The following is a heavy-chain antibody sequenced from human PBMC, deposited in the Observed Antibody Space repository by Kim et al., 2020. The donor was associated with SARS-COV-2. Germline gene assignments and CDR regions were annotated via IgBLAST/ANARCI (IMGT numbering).Heavy chain of an antibody. CDR2: ISGSGGST. Sequence: GGSLRLSCAASGFTFSSYAMSWVRQAPGKGLEWVSDISGSGGSTYYADSVKGRFTISRDNSKNTLYLQMNSLRAEDTAVYYCAKDPGYYGEGCYYFPIVYCGPGALVTVS. CDR3: AKDPGYYGEGCYYFPIVY. J-gene: IGHJ4*02. CDR1: GFTFSSYA. V-gene: IGHV3-23*01. D-gene: IGHD3-10*01.